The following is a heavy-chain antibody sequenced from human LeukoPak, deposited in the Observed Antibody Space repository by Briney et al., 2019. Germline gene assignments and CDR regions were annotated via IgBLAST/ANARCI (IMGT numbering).Heavy chain of an antibody. CDR3: ARAGIVGAKKAFDI. V-gene: IGHV1-69*05. J-gene: IGHJ3*02. Sequence: SVKVSCKASGGTFSSYAISWVRQAPGQGLEWMGGIIPIFGTANYAQKFQGRATITTDESTSTAYMELSSLRSEDTAVYYCARAGIVGAKKAFDIWGQETMVTVSS. CDR2: IIPIFGTA. D-gene: IGHD1-26*01. CDR1: GGTFSSYA.